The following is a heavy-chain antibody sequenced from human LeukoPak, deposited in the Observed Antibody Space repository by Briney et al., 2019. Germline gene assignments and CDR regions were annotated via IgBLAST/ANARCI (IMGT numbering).Heavy chain of an antibody. Sequence: ASVKVSCKVSGYTLTELSMHWVRQAPGKGLEWMGGFDPEDGETIYAQKFQGRVTMTEDTSTDTAYMELSSLRSEDTAVYYCATDKTSTAMVPRDMGYFDYWGQGTLVTVSS. CDR2: FDPEDGET. CDR1: GYTLTELS. V-gene: IGHV1-24*01. CDR3: ATDKTSTAMVPRDMGYFDY. D-gene: IGHD5-18*01. J-gene: IGHJ4*02.